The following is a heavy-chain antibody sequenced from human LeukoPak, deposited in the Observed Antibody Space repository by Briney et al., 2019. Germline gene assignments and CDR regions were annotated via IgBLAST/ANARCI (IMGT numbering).Heavy chain of an antibody. V-gene: IGHV3-33*01. Sequence: PGGSLRLSCAASGFTFSSYGMHWVRQAPGKGLEWVALIWYDGSNKYYADSVRGRFTISRDNSKNTLYLQMNSLRAEDTAVYYCAREGSYSSTYYYVFDYGGLGTLVTVSS. CDR1: GFTFSSYG. CDR3: AREGSYSSTYYYVFDY. CDR2: IWYDGSNK. J-gene: IGHJ4*02. D-gene: IGHD3-22*01.